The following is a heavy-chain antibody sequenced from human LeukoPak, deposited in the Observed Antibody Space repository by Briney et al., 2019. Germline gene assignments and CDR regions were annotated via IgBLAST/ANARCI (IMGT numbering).Heavy chain of an antibody. J-gene: IGHJ4*02. D-gene: IGHD6-13*01. V-gene: IGHV3-23*01. Sequence: GGSLRLSCAASGFTFSSYAMSWVRQAPGKGLERVSAISGSGGSTYYADSVKGRFTISRDNSKNTLYLQMNSLRAEDTAVYYCAKNPQGTTYSSSWYYFDYWGQGTLVTVSS. CDR3: AKNPQGTTYSSSWYYFDY. CDR1: GFTFSSYA. CDR2: ISGSGGST.